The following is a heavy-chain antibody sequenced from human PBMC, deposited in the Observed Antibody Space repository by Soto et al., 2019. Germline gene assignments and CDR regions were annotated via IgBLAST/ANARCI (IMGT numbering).Heavy chain of an antibody. CDR2: ISYDGSNK. Sequence: QVQLVESGGGVVQPGRSLRLSCAASGFTFSSYAMHWVRQAPGKGLEWVAVISYDGSNKYYADSVKGRFTISRDNSKNTLYLQMNRLRAEDTAVYYCASSYDILTGYPFDCWGQGPLVTVSS. J-gene: IGHJ4*02. CDR1: GFTFSSYA. D-gene: IGHD3-9*01. CDR3: ASSYDILTGYPFDC. V-gene: IGHV3-30-3*01.